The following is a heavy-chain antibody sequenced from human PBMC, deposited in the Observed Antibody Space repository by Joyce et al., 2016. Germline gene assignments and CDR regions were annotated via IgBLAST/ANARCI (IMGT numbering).Heavy chain of an antibody. CDR1: GFTFETYA. V-gene: IGHV3-30*04. J-gene: IGHJ6*02. D-gene: IGHD3-3*01. CDR3: ARDGHYCNFWSGCRRFYFGMDV. CDR2: ISNDLNTK. Sequence: QVQLVESGGGVVQPGRSLRLSCAASGFTFETYAFHWVRQAPGRGLEWVAVISNDLNTKYYTGSVQGRFTIYRDNSRNMVYLQLNSLKTEDTAVYYCARDGHYCNFWSGCRRFYFGMDVWGRGTTVTVSS.